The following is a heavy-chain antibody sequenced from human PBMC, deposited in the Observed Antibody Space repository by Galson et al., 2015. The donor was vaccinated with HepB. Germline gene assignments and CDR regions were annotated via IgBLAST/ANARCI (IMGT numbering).Heavy chain of an antibody. Sequence: SLRLSCAASGFTFSSYSMNWVRQAPGKGLEWVANIKQDGSEKYYVDSVKGRFTISRDNSKNTLYLQMNSLRAEDTAVYYCARDRQGAGTGGYFQHWGQGTLVTVSS. CDR2: IKQDGSEK. D-gene: IGHD6-19*01. J-gene: IGHJ1*01. CDR1: GFTFSSYS. CDR3: ARDRQGAGTGGYFQH. V-gene: IGHV3-7*01.